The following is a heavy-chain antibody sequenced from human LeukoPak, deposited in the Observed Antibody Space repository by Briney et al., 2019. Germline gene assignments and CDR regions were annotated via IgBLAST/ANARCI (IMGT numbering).Heavy chain of an antibody. J-gene: IGHJ4*02. CDR3: ARAGMDSSGYYYEYYFDY. D-gene: IGHD3-22*01. CDR1: GFSFSSFG. V-gene: IGHV3-21*01. CDR2: ISSSSSYI. Sequence: PGGSLRLSCAASGFSFSSFGMSWVRQAPGKGLEWVSSISSSSSYIYYADSVKGRFTISRDNAKNSLYLQMNSLRAEDTAVYYCARAGMDSSGYYYEYYFDYWGQGTLVTVSS.